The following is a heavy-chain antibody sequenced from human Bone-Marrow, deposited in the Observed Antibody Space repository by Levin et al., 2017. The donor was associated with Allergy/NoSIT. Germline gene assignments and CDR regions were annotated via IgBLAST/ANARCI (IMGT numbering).Heavy chain of an antibody. CDR3: ARDDSSTWYGGIDS. V-gene: IGHV1-3*04. D-gene: IGHD6-13*01. CDR1: GYTFTSHG. Sequence: ASVKVSCKASGYTFTSHGMHWVRQTPGQRLEWMGWINTGNGNTQYSQKFQGRVTIGRDTFAGTAYMELSYLTSEDTAVYYCARDDSSTWYGGIDSWGQGTLVTVSS. CDR2: INTGNGNT. J-gene: IGHJ4*02.